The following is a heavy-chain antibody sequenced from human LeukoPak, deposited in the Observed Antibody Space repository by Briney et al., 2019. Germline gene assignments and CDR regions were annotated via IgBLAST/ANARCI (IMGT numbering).Heavy chain of an antibody. V-gene: IGHV1-18*01. Sequence: EASVKVSCKASGYTFTSYGISWVRQAPGQGLEWMGWISAYNGNTNYAQKLQGRVTMTTDTSTSTAYMELRSLRSDDTAVYYCARDQYSSGWIPGGYIEIQDYWGQGTLVTVSS. D-gene: IGHD6-19*01. CDR2: ISAYNGNT. J-gene: IGHJ4*02. CDR1: GYTFTSYG. CDR3: ARDQYSSGWIPGGYIEIQDY.